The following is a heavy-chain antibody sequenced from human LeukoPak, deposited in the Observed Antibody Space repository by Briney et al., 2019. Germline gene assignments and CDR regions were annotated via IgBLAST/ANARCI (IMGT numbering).Heavy chain of an antibody. Sequence: SETLSLTCTVSGGSISSYYWGWIRQLPGKGLEWIGSIYYSGSTYYNPSLKSRVTISVDTSKNQFSLKLSSVTAADTAVYYCARTVHRGRYYYDSSGYYYAYWGQGTLVTVSS. D-gene: IGHD3-22*01. V-gene: IGHV4-39*07. CDR1: GGSISSYY. J-gene: IGHJ4*02. CDR3: ARTVHRGRYYYDSSGYYYAY. CDR2: IYYSGST.